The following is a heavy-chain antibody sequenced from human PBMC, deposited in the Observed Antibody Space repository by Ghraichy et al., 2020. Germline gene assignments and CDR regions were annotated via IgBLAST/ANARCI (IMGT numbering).Heavy chain of an antibody. V-gene: IGHV3-23*01. Sequence: GGSLRLSCAASGFTFSSHAMTWVRQAPGKGLECVSGISHSGESTYYADSVRGRFTISRDNIKNTLFLQVNSLRAEDTAVYYCAKVMGSGYFYDPFDIWGQGTTVTVSS. J-gene: IGHJ3*02. CDR1: GFTFSSHA. CDR2: ISHSGEST. CDR3: AKVMGSGYFYDPFDI. D-gene: IGHD3-22*01.